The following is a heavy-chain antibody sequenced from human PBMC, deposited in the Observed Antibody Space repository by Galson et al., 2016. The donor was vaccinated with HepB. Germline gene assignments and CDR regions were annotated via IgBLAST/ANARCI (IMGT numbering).Heavy chain of an antibody. CDR2: IYYSGST. Sequence: SETLSLTCTVSDGSVSSGSYYWSWIRQPPGKGLEWIGYIYYSGSTNYNPSLKSRVTISLDTSKNQFSLKLSSVTAADTALYYCARAAAMFDHWGQGTLVAVSS. V-gene: IGHV4-61*01. CDR3: ARAAAMFDH. J-gene: IGHJ5*02. CDR1: DGSVSSGSYY. D-gene: IGHD2-2*01.